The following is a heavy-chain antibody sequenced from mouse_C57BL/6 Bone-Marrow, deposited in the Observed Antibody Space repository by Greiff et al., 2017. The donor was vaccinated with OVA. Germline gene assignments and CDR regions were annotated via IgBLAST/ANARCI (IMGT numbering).Heavy chain of an antibody. CDR1: GYAFSSSW. CDR3: ASYGSSYRWYFDV. J-gene: IGHJ1*03. D-gene: IGHD1-1*01. V-gene: IGHV1-82*01. CDR2: IYPGDGDT. Sequence: QVQLKQSGPELVKPGASVKISCKASGYAFSSSWMNWVKQRPGKGLEWIGRIYPGDGDTNYNGKFKGKATLTADKSSSTAYMQLSSLTSEDSAVYFCASYGSSYRWYFDVWGTGTTVTVSS.